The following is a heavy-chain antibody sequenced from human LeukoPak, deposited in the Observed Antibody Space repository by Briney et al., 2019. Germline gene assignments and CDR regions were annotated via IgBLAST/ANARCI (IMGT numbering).Heavy chain of an antibody. CDR3: AREFSTSRPSY. J-gene: IGHJ4*02. CDR1: GFIFGNYW. Sequence: GGSLRLSCASSGFIFGNYWMSWVRQAPGKGLEWVATIKQDGSEKYYVDSVKGRFTISRDNAKNSLCLQMNSLRAEDTAVYFCAREFSTSRPSYWGQGTLVTVSS. CDR2: IKQDGSEK. V-gene: IGHV3-7*03. D-gene: IGHD6-6*01.